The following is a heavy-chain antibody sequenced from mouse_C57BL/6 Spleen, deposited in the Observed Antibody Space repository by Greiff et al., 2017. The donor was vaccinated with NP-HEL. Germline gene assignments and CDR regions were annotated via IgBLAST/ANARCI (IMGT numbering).Heavy chain of an antibody. Sequence: EVMLVESGGGLVKPGGSLKLSCAASGFTFSDYGMHWVRQAPEKGLEWVAYISSGSSTIYYADTVKGRFTISRDNAKNTLFLQMTSLRSEDTAMYYCARRDDSGAMDYWGQGTSVTVSS. V-gene: IGHV5-17*01. D-gene: IGHD2-4*01. J-gene: IGHJ4*01. CDR3: ARRDDSGAMDY. CDR2: ISSGSSTI. CDR1: GFTFSDYG.